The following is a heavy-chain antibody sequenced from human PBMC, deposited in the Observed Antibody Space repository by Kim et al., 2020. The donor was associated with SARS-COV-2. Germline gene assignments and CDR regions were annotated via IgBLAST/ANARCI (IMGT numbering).Heavy chain of an antibody. J-gene: IGHJ4*01. CDR2: IWYDGSNK. D-gene: IGHD2-2*01. V-gene: IGHV3-33*01. CDR3: AREGAPAACSSTGCYPRYFDN. CDR1: GLIFSSFG. Sequence: GGSLRLSCAGSGLIFSSFGMHWVRQAPGKGLEWVAVIWYDGSNKYYADSVKGRFTISRDNSKSTLYLQMNSLRAEDTAVYYCAREGAPAACSSTGCYPRYFDNW.